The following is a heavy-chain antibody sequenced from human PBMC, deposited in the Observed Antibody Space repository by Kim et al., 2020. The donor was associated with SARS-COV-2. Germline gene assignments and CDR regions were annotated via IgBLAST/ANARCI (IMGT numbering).Heavy chain of an antibody. Sequence: GGSLRLSCAASGFTFSSYSMNWVRQAPGKGLEWVSSISSSSSYIYYADSVKGRFTISRDNAKNSLYLQMNSLRAEDTAVYYCARAGRINMIVVVEGGAFDIWGQGTMVTVSS. J-gene: IGHJ3*02. D-gene: IGHD3-22*01. CDR3: ARAGRINMIVVVEGGAFDI. CDR2: ISSSSSYI. V-gene: IGHV3-21*01. CDR1: GFTFSSYS.